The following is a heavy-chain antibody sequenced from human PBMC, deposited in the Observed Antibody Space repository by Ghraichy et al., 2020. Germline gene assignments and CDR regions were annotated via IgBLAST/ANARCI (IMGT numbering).Heavy chain of an antibody. J-gene: IGHJ4*02. D-gene: IGHD3-3*01. CDR3: AKVQRITIFGVAGGLFDY. CDR1: GFTFSSYA. Sequence: GGSLRLSCAASGFTFSSYAMSWVRQAPGKGLEWVSAISGSGGSTYYADSVKGRFTISRDNSKNTLYLQMNSLRAEDTAVYYCAKVQRITIFGVAGGLFDYWGQGTLVTVSS. CDR2: ISGSGGST. V-gene: IGHV3-23*01.